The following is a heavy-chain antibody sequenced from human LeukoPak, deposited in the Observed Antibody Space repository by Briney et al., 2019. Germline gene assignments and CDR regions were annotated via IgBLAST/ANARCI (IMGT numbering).Heavy chain of an antibody. CDR1: GFTFSNYW. V-gene: IGHV3-11*01. J-gene: IGHJ4*02. Sequence: GGSLRLSCSASGFTFSNYWMSWVRQAPGKGLEWISYISGNDPTIYYADSVRGRFTVSRENAENSLYLQMNSLRAEDTAVYYCARVSSTGYGVSSGLFYWGQGTLVTVSS. CDR2: ISGNDPTI. D-gene: IGHD2-8*02. CDR3: ARVSSTGYGVSSGLFY.